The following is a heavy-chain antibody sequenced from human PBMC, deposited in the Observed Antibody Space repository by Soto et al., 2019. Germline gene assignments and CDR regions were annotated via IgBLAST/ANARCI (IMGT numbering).Heavy chain of an antibody. Sequence: QVQLQESGPGLVKPSQTLSLTCTVSGGSISSGDYYWSWIRQPPGKGLEWIGYIYYSGSTYYNPSLKSRVTISVDTSKNQFSLKLSSVTAADTAVYYCARDRTYYYDSSGYSQGRYYYYYGIHVWGQGTTVTVSS. V-gene: IGHV4-30-4*01. D-gene: IGHD3-22*01. CDR3: ARDRTYYYDSSGYSQGRYYYYYGIHV. J-gene: IGHJ6*02. CDR2: IYYSGST. CDR1: GGSISSGDYY.